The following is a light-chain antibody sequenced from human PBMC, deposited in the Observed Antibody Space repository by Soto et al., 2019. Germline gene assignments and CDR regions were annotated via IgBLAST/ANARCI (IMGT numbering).Light chain of an antibody. CDR3: QQYGSPPLYT. CDR1: QSVSSSY. CDR2: GAS. J-gene: IGKJ2*01. Sequence: EIVLTQSPGTLSLSPGERATLSCRASQSVSSSYLAWYQQKPGQAPRLLIYGASSRATGIPDRFSGSGSGTDFTITISRLEPEDCAVYYCQQYGSPPLYTFGQGTRLEIK. V-gene: IGKV3-20*01.